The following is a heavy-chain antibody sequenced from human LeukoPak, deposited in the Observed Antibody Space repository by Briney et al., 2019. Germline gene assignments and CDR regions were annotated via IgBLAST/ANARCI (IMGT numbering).Heavy chain of an antibody. CDR3: ARRVAARRVDDY. V-gene: IGHV1-8*01. CDR2: MNPNSGNT. Sequence: EASVRVSCKASGYTFTSYDINWVRQATGQGLEWMGWMNPNSGNTGYAQKFQGRVTMTRNTSISTAYMELSSLRSEDTAVYYCARRVAARRVDDYWGQGTLVTVSS. J-gene: IGHJ4*02. CDR1: GYTFTSYD. D-gene: IGHD6-6*01.